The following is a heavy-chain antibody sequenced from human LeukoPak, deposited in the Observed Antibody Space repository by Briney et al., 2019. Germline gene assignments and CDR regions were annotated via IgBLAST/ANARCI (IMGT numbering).Heavy chain of an antibody. D-gene: IGHD3-10*01. Sequence: GGSLRLSCAASGFTFSSYWMHWVRQAPGKGLVWVSRINSDGSSTSYADSVKGRFTISRDNAKNTLYLQMSSLRAEGTDVYYCARVRVWFGEFLPFDYWGQGTLVTVSS. CDR3: ARVRVWFGEFLPFDY. V-gene: IGHV3-74*01. J-gene: IGHJ4*02. CDR1: GFTFSSYW. CDR2: INSDGSST.